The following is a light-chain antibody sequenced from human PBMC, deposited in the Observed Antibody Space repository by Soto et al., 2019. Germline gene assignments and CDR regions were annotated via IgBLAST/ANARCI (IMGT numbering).Light chain of an antibody. V-gene: IGLV1-40*01. CDR1: SSNIGAGFD. Sequence: QSALTQSPSVSGAPGQRVSISCTGTSSNIGAGFDVHWYQQLPATAPKLLIYGNNNRPSGVPDRFSGSKSGNSASLAITGLRAEDEADYSCQSYDTCLGGGSVFGTGTQLAVL. CDR2: GNN. J-gene: IGLJ1*01. CDR3: QSYDTCLGGGSV.